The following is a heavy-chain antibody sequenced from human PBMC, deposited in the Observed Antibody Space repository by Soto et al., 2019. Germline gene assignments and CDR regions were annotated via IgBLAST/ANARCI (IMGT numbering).Heavy chain of an antibody. J-gene: IGHJ4*02. Sequence: SETLSLTWNVSGDYMTKYYWSWIRQPAGKGLEWIGRVYTSGSTNYNPSLKSRVTMSIDTSNNHFSLSLRSVTAADTAVYYCARTIGAAYYFDFWGQGALVTVSS. D-gene: IGHD6-13*01. CDR2: VYTSGST. CDR3: ARTIGAAYYFDF. CDR1: GDYMTKYY. V-gene: IGHV4-4*07.